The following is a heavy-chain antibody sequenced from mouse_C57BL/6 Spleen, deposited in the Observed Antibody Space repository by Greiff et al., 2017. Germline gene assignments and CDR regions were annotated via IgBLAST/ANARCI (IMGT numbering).Heavy chain of an antibody. CDR2: SRNKANDYTT. V-gene: IGHV7-1*01. Sequence: DVMLVESGGGLVQSGRSLRLSCATSGFTFSDFYMEWVRQAPGKGLEWIAASRNKANDYTTEYSASVKGRFIVSRDTSQSILYLQMNALRAEDTAIYYGARDEDDGYGVFDYRGQGTTLTVSA. CDR3: ARDEDDGYGVFDY. D-gene: IGHD2-3*01. J-gene: IGHJ2*01. CDR1: GFTFSDFY.